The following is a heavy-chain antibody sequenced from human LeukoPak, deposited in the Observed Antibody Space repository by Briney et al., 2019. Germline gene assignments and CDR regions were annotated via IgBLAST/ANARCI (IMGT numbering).Heavy chain of an antibody. CDR2: LSPNSGQT. Sequence: ASVKVSCKASGYTFTSYDIHWVRQATGQGLEGMGWLSPNSGQTAYAQKFQGRVTMTRDISISTFYMELSSLTSEDTAVYYCTRGNGVAGDYWGQGTLVTVSS. CDR3: TRGNGVAGDY. J-gene: IGHJ4*02. V-gene: IGHV1-8*01. D-gene: IGHD6-19*01. CDR1: GYTFTSYD.